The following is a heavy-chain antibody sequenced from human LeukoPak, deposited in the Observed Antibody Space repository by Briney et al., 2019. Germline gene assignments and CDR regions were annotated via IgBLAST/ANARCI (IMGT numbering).Heavy chain of an antibody. J-gene: IGHJ4*02. Sequence: QPGGSLRLSCAASGFTFSSYAMHWVRQAPGKGLEWVAVISYDGSNQYYADSVKGRFTISRDNSKNTLYLQMNSLRAEDTAVYYCASLLLRGSYSDYWGQGTLVTVSS. V-gene: IGHV3-30-3*01. CDR1: GFTFSSYA. CDR2: ISYDGSNQ. D-gene: IGHD1-26*01. CDR3: ASLLLRGSYSDY.